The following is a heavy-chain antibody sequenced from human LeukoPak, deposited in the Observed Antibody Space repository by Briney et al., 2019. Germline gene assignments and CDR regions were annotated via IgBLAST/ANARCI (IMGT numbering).Heavy chain of an antibody. V-gene: IGHV1-18*01. CDR1: GYTFTSYG. CDR3: ARGVAVSWISFPHFDLSTTDFDY. CDR2: ISAYNGNT. Sequence: GASVKVSCKASGYTFTSYGISWVRQAPGQGLEWMGWISAYNGNTNYAQKLQGRVTMTTDTSTSTAYMELRSLRSDDTAVYYCARGVAVSWISFPHFDLSTTDFDYWGQGTLVTVSS. J-gene: IGHJ4*02. D-gene: IGHD2-2*03.